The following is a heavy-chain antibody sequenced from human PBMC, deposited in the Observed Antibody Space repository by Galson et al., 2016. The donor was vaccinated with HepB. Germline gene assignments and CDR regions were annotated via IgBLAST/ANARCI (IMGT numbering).Heavy chain of an antibody. CDR2: IYYSGST. CDR3: ARGRVGAAQLGD. J-gene: IGHJ4*02. D-gene: IGHD3-16*01. V-gene: IGHV4-61*05. Sequence: ETLSLTCTVSGASISGISDYWDWIRQPPGKGLEWIGYIYYSGSTNYNPSLKSRVTISVDTSKNQFSLKLSSVTAADTAVYYCARGRVGAAQLGDWGQGTLVTVS. CDR1: GASISGISDY.